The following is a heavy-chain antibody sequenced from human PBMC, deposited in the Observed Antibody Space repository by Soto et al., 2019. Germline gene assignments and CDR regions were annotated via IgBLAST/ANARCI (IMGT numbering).Heavy chain of an antibody. J-gene: IGHJ4*02. CDR2: INPSGGST. CDR3: ARGLIVVVVD. D-gene: IGHD3-22*01. Sequence: GDPVEVTCKESGYTFTSYYMHWVRQAPGQGLEWMGIINPSGGSTSYAQKFQGRVTMTRDTSTSTVYMELSSLRSEDTAVYYCARGLIVVVVDWGQGTLVTVSS. CDR1: GYTFTSYY. V-gene: IGHV1-46*01.